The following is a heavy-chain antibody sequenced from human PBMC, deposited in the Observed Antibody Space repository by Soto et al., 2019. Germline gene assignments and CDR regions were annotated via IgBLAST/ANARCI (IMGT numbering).Heavy chain of an antibody. CDR2: IYHGGST. J-gene: IGHJ5*02. CDR3: ARHPSDFWFDP. Sequence: SETLSLTCAVSGGSISSGAYSWGWIRQPPGKGLEWIGYIYHGGSTYYNPSLKSRVTVSVDTSKNQFSLKLSSVTAADTAVYYCARHPSDFWFDPWGQGTLVTVSS. V-gene: IGHV4-30-2*03. CDR1: GGSISSGAYS. D-gene: IGHD2-21*02.